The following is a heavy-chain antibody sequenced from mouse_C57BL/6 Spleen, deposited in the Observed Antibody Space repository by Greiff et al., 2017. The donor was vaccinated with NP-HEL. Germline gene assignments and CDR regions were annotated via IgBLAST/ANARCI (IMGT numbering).Heavy chain of an antibody. CDR3: ARPGDYYGWFAY. Sequence: EVKLVESGGGLVKPGGSLKLSCAASGFTFSDYGMHWVRQAPEKGLEWVAYISSGSSTIYYADTVKGRFTISRDNAKNTLFLQMTSRRSEDTAMYYCARPGDYYGWFAYWGQGTLVTVSA. J-gene: IGHJ3*01. CDR2: ISSGSSTI. V-gene: IGHV5-17*01. CDR1: GFTFSDYG. D-gene: IGHD1-1*01.